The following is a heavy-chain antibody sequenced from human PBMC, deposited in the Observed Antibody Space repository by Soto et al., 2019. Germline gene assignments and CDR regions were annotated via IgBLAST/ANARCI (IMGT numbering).Heavy chain of an antibody. V-gene: IGHV4-61*01. J-gene: IGHJ6*02. D-gene: IGHD3-10*01. CDR2: IDYSGST. Sequence: SETLSLTCTVSGASVSGGYYYWSWIRQPPGKGLEWIAYIDYSGSTNYNPSLKSRVTISVDTSNNRFSLKLSSVTAADTAVYYCARIVQKDGGLLSNYYCGVDVWGQGTTVTVSS. CDR3: ARIVQKDGGLLSNYYCGVDV. CDR1: GASVSGGYYY.